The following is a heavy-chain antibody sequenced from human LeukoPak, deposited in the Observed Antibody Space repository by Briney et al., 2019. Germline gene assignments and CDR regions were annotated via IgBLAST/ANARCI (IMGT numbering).Heavy chain of an antibody. J-gene: IGHJ4*02. CDR2: IIPIFGTA. Sequence: GASVKVSGKASGGTVSSYDIRWVRQAPGQGLEWMGGIIPIFGTANYAQKFQGRVTITTDESTSTAYMELSSLRSEDTAVYYCARTARDSTFGGVILYFDYWGQGTLVTVSS. CDR3: ARTARDSTFGGVILYFDY. V-gene: IGHV1-69*05. D-gene: IGHD3-16*02. CDR1: GGTVSSYD.